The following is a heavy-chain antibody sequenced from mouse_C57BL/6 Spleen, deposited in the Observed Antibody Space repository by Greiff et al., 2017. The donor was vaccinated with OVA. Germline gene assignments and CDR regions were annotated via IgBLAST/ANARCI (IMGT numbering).Heavy chain of an antibody. V-gene: IGHV3-6*01. J-gene: IGHJ4*01. D-gene: IGHD2-10*02. Sequence: VQLKESGPGLVKPSQSLSLTCSVTGYSITSGYYWNWIRQFPGNKLEWMGYISYDGSNNYNPSLKNRISITRDTSKNQFFLKLNSVTTEDTATYYCASYPSYYAMDYWGQGTSVTVSS. CDR3: ASYPSYYAMDY. CDR1: GYSITSGYY. CDR2: ISYDGSN.